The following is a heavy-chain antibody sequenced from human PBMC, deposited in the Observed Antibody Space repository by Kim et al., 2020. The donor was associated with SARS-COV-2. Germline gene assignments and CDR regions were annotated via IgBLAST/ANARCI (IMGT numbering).Heavy chain of an antibody. Sequence: SETLSLTCAVYGGSFSGYYWSWIRQPPGKGLEWIGEINHSGSTNYNPSLKSRVTISVDTSKNQFSLKLSSVTAADTAVYYCARGGVRHHTAIGRGGYYY. CDR3: ARGGVRHHTAIGRGGYYY. CDR2: INHSGST. CDR1: GGSFSGYY. D-gene: IGHD5-18*01. J-gene: IGHJ6*01. V-gene: IGHV4-34*01.